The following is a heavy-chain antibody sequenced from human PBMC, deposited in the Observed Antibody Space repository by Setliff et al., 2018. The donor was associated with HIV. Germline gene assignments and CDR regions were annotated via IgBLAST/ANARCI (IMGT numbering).Heavy chain of an antibody. D-gene: IGHD6-13*01. J-gene: IGHJ6*03. CDR2: MRGEAYGGTT. Sequence: LRLSCTPFGFTFDDYTMSWVRQAPGRGLEWVGIMRGEAYGGTTEYAASAKGRFTISSDDSKSIAHLQMNRLKIEDTGVYYCTRASSWYYYMDVWGKGTTVTVSS. V-gene: IGHV3-49*04. CDR1: GFTFDDYT. CDR3: TRASSWYYYMDV.